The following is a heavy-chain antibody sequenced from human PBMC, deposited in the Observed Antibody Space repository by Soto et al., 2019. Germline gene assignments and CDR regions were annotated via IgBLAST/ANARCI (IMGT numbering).Heavy chain of an antibody. CDR3: ARDQDSRRWYGNDWFDT. CDR2: IIPIFGTA. Sequence: GASVKVSCKASGGTFISYAISWVRQAPGQGLEWMGGIIPIFGTANYAQKFQGRVTITADESTSTAYMELSSLRSEDTAVYYCARDQDSRRWYGNDWFDTWGQGTLVTVSS. D-gene: IGHD6-13*01. CDR1: GGTFISYA. V-gene: IGHV1-69*13. J-gene: IGHJ5*02.